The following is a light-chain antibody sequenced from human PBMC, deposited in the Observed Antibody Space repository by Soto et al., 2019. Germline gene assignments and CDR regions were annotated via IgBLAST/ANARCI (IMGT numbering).Light chain of an antibody. CDR2: NAS. Sequence: DSQMTLSPSARSSSVGDRVTITCRASQSISSWLAWYQQKPGKAPKLLIYNASTLTSGVPSRFSGSGSGTEFTLTISSLQPDDFATYYCQHYNSYSEAFGQGTKVDIK. J-gene: IGKJ1*01. V-gene: IGKV1-5*03. CDR3: QHYNSYSEA. CDR1: QSISSW.